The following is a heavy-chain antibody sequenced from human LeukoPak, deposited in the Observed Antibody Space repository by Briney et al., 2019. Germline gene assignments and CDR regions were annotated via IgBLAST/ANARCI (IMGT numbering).Heavy chain of an antibody. CDR1: GFTFSTYG. Sequence: PGGSLRLSCAASGFTFSTYGMHWVRQAPGKGLEWVAFIQYDENDKYYADSVKGRFTISRDSSKNTLHLQMNSLRVVDTAVYYCAIELSTGALHAMDVWGKVTTVTVSS. CDR2: IQYDENDK. D-gene: IGHD2-8*02. CDR3: AIELSTGALHAMDV. J-gene: IGHJ6*03. V-gene: IGHV3-30*02.